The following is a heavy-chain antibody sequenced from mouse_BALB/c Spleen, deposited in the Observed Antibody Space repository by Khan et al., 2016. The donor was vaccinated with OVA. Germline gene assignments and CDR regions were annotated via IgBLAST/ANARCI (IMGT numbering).Heavy chain of an antibody. CDR1: GFTFSSYA. V-gene: IGHV5-6-5*01. J-gene: IGHJ4*01. CDR2: INSGGST. CDR3: TRLVDY. Sequence: EVMLVESGGGLVKPGGSLKLSCAASGFTFSSYAVSWIRQTPEKRLEWVASINSGGSTYYPDSVKGRFTISRDDARNILYLQLSSLRSEDPAMYYCTRLVDYWGQGTSVTVSS.